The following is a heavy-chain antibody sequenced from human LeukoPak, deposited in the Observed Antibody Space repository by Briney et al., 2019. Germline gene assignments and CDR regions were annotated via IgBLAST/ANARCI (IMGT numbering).Heavy chain of an antibody. J-gene: IGHJ4*02. D-gene: IGHD4-17*01. CDR2: IRYDGSEK. V-gene: IGHV3-30*02. Sequence: GGSLRLSCAASGFTFSSYGMHWVRQAPGKGLEWVAFIRYDGSEKHYADSVKGRFTISRDNSENTLFLQMNSLRAGDTAVYYCAKNREPSGDYAGAYDFWGQGTLVTVSS. CDR3: AKNREPSGDYAGAYDF. CDR1: GFTFSSYG.